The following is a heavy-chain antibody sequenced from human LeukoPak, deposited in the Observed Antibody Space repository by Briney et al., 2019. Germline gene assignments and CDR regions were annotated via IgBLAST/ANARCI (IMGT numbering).Heavy chain of an antibody. V-gene: IGHV3-48*03. CDR1: GFTFSNFA. CDR3: ARDQGAAAGN. CDR2: ISSGGTTI. J-gene: IGHJ4*02. D-gene: IGHD6-13*01. Sequence: GGSLRLSCEASGFTFSNFAMNWVRQAPGKGLEWISFISSGGTTISYAESVRGRFTISRDNARNPLFLQMNSLRVEDTAVYYCARDQGAAAGNWGQGTLVTVSS.